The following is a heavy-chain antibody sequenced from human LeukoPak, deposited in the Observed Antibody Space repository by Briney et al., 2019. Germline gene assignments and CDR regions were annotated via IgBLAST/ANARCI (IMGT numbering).Heavy chain of an antibody. V-gene: IGHV6-1*01. Sequence: SPTLSLTFAISGDSVSSNSAAWNWIRQSPSRGLGWLGRTYYRSKWYNDYAVSVKSRITINPDTSKYQFSLQLNSVTPEDTAVYYCAKGYCSSTSCYGSFDYWGQGTLVTVSS. D-gene: IGHD2-2*01. CDR3: AKGYCSSTSCYGSFDY. J-gene: IGHJ4*02. CDR1: GDSVSSNSAA. CDR2: TYYRSKWYN.